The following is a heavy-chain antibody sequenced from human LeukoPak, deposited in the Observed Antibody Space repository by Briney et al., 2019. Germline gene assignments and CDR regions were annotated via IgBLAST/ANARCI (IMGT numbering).Heavy chain of an antibody. J-gene: IGHJ5*02. D-gene: IGHD2-8*02. CDR1: GGSICSSSYY. Sequence: SSETLSLTCTVSGGSICSSSYYWGWSRQPPGKGLEWIGSIYYSGSTYYNPSLKSRVTISVDTSKNQFSLKLSSVTAADTAIYYCAGTSFYVTGGQYDDSWSQGTLVTVSS. V-gene: IGHV4-39*07. CDR3: AGTSFYVTGGQYDDS. CDR2: IYYSGST.